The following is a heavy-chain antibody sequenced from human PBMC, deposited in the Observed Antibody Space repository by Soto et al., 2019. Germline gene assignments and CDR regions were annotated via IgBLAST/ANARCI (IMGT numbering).Heavy chain of an antibody. CDR2: IKQDESEK. V-gene: IGHV3-7*01. CDR1: GFTFSSYW. J-gene: IGHJ4*02. D-gene: IGHD3-16*02. CDR3: ARVYYDYIWGSYPLNY. Sequence: PGGSLRLSCAASGFTFSSYWMTWVRQAPGKGLEWVANIKQDESEKYYLDSVKGRFTTSRDNAKNSLYLQMNSLRAEDTAVYYCARVYYDYIWGSYPLNYWGQGTLVTVSS.